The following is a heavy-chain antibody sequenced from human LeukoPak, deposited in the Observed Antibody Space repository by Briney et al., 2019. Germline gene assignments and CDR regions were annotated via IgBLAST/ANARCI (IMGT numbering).Heavy chain of an antibody. CDR2: IYTSGST. CDR1: GGSISSYY. Sequence: SETLSLTCTVSGGSISSYYWSWIRQPAGKGLEWIGRIYTSGSTNYNPSLKSRVTMSVDTSKNQFSLKLSSVTAADTAVYYCARAPLTTATSDYFDLWGLGTLVTVSS. D-gene: IGHD4-17*01. CDR3: ARAPLTTATSDYFDL. J-gene: IGHJ4*02. V-gene: IGHV4-4*07.